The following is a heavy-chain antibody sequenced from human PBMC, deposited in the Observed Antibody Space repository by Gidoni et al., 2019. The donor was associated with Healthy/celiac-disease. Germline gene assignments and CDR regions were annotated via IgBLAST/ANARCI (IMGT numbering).Heavy chain of an antibody. Sequence: EVQLVESGGGLVKPGGSLRLSGAASGFTFSRYGMNWVRQAPGKGREWVSSISSSSSYIYYADSVKGRFTISRDNAKNSLYLQMNSLRAEDTAVYYCARDSRGSYADYWGQGTLVTVSS. CDR1: GFTFSRYG. CDR3: ARDSRGSYADY. J-gene: IGHJ4*02. V-gene: IGHV3-21*01. D-gene: IGHD1-26*01. CDR2: ISSSSSYI.